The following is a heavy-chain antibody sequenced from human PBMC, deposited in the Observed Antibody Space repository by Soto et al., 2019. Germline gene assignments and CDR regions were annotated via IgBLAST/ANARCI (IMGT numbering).Heavy chain of an antibody. CDR3: ARGTVLVVAANKYTDAFDF. J-gene: IGHJ3*01. Sequence: SETLSLSCTVSGGSISSYYWNWIRPSPGKGLEWSGYMYDSGSTKYNPSLKSRVTIPLDTSKNQFSLNLRSVTAADTAVYYCARGTVLVVAANKYTDAFDFWGQGTMVTVSS. CDR2: MYDSGST. CDR1: GGSISSYY. D-gene: IGHD2-15*01. V-gene: IGHV4-59*01.